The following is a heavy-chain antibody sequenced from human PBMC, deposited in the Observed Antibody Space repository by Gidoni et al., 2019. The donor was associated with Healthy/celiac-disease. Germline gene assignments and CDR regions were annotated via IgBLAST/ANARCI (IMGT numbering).Heavy chain of an antibody. Sequence: QITLKESGPTLVKPTQTLTLTCTFSGFSLSTSGVGVGWIRQPPGKALEWLALIYWNDDKRYSPSLKSRLTITKDTSKNQVVLTMTNMDPVDTATYYCAHSGARLWFGELTNNWFDPWGQGTLVTVSS. CDR2: IYWNDDK. D-gene: IGHD3-10*01. CDR3: AHSGARLWFGELTNNWFDP. J-gene: IGHJ5*02. V-gene: IGHV2-5*01. CDR1: GFSLSTSGVG.